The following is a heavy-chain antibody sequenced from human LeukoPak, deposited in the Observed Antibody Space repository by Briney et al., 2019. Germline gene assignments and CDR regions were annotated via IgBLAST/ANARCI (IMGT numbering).Heavy chain of an antibody. D-gene: IGHD2-15*01. CDR2: IIPIFGTA. V-gene: IGHV1-69*06. CDR1: GGTFSSYA. CDR3: ARVGMTRGYCSGGSCYSSPFDY. J-gene: IGHJ4*02. Sequence: ASVKVSCKASGGTFSSYAISWVRQAPGQGLEWMGGIIPIFGTANYAQKFQGRVTITADKSTSTAYMELSSLRSEDTAVYYCARVGMTRGYCSGGSCYSSPFDYWGQGTLVTVSS.